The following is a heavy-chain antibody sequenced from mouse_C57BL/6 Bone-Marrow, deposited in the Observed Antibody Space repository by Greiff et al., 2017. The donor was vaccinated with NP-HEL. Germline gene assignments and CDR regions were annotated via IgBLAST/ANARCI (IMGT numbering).Heavy chain of an antibody. CDR2: IYPGDGDT. J-gene: IGHJ2*01. CDR1: GYAFSSYW. V-gene: IGHV1-80*01. Sequence: QVQLQQSGAELVKPGASVKISCKASGYAFSSYWMNWVKQRPGKGLEWIGQIYPGDGDTNYNGKFKGKATLTADKSSSTAYMQLSSLTSEDSAVYFGAGAMVTTSFDYWGQGTTLTVSS. CDR3: AGAMVTTSFDY. D-gene: IGHD2-2*01.